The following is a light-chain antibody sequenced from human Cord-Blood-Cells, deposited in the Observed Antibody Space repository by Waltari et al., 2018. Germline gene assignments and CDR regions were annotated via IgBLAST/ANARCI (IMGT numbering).Light chain of an antibody. J-gene: IGKJ3*01. CDR1: QSVLYSSNNKNY. CDR2: WAS. CDR3: QQYYSTPFT. V-gene: IGKV4-1*01. Sequence: DIVMTQSPDSLAVSLGERATINCKSSQSVLYSSNNKNYLAWYQQKPGQPPKLLIYWASTRESGVPDRFSGGGYGTDFTLTISSLQAEDVAVYYCQQYYSTPFTFGPGTKVDI.